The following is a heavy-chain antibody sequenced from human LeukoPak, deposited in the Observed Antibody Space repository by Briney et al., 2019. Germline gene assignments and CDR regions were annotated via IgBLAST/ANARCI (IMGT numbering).Heavy chain of an antibody. J-gene: IGHJ3*02. V-gene: IGHV3-74*01. Sequence: GGSLRLSCAASGFTFSSYWMHWVRQVPGKGLVWVSRLNTDGSSTSYADSVKGRFTISRDNAKNTVYLQVNSLRAEDTAVYYCVRGYSIAAAGFDAFDIWGQGTRVTVSS. D-gene: IGHD6-13*01. CDR3: VRGYSIAAAGFDAFDI. CDR2: LNTDGSST. CDR1: GFTFSSYW.